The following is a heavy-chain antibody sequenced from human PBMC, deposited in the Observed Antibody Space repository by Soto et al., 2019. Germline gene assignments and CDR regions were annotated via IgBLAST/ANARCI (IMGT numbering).Heavy chain of an antibody. J-gene: IGHJ5*02. Sequence: ASVKVSCKASGYTFTGYLMHWVRQAPGQGLEWTGWINPYSGGADYAQSFQGRVTMTRDTSISTVYMELSRLRFDDTAVYYCARVIRGAYYNSPLDTWGQGTVVTVSS. V-gene: IGHV1-2*02. CDR2: INPYSGGA. D-gene: IGHD3-10*01. CDR3: ARVIRGAYYNSPLDT. CDR1: GYTFTGYL.